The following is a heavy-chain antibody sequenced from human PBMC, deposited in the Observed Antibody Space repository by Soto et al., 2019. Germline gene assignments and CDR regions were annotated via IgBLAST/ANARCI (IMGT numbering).Heavy chain of an antibody. D-gene: IGHD2-15*01. CDR1: GGSISSGGYY. CDR2: IYYSGST. V-gene: IGHV4-31*03. CDR3: ARVVVVAATHGWFDP. J-gene: IGHJ5*02. Sequence: QVQLQESGPVLVKPSQTLSLTCTVSGGSISSGGYYWSWIRQHPGKGLEWIGYIYYSGSTYYNPSLNSRVTISVDTSKNQFYLKLSSVTAADTAVYYCARVVVVAATHGWFDPWGQGTLVTVSS.